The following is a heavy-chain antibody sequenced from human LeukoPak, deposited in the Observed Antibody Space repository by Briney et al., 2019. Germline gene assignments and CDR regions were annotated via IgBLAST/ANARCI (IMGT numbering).Heavy chain of an antibody. D-gene: IGHD3-22*01. V-gene: IGHV4-34*01. Sequence: SETLSLTCAVYGGSFSGYYWSWIRQPPGKGLEWIGEIYHSGSTNYNPSLKSRVTISVDKSKNQFSLKLSSVTAADTAVYYCARVARSSGYFDYWGQGTLVTVSS. CDR2: IYHSGST. J-gene: IGHJ4*02. CDR3: ARVARSSGYFDY. CDR1: GGSFSGYY.